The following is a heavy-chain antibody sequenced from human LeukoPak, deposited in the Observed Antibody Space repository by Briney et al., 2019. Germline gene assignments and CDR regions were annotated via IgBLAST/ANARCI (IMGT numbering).Heavy chain of an antibody. V-gene: IGHV4-34*01. Sequence: SETLSLTCAVYVGSFSDYDWSWIRQPPGKGLEWIGEINHSGSTNYNPSLKSRVTISVDTSKNQFSLKLSSVTAADTAVYYCARGWSDIVVVVAATLPDYWGQGTLVIVSS. CDR1: VGSFSDYD. J-gene: IGHJ4*02. CDR3: ARGWSDIVVVVAATLPDY. D-gene: IGHD2-15*01. CDR2: INHSGST.